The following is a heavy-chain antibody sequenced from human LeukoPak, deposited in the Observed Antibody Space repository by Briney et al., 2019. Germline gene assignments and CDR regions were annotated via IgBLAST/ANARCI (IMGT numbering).Heavy chain of an antibody. CDR1: GYSFTSYW. J-gene: IGHJ4*02. D-gene: IGHD4-23*01. CDR2: VYPGDSDT. V-gene: IGHV5-51*01. Sequence: GESLKISCKGSGYSFTSYWIGWVRQMPGRGLEWIGIVYPGDSDTKYSPSFQGQVTISADKSISTAYLQWSSLKASDTAMYYCARHMTTMVTPFDYWGQGTLVTVSS. CDR3: ARHMTTMVTPFDY.